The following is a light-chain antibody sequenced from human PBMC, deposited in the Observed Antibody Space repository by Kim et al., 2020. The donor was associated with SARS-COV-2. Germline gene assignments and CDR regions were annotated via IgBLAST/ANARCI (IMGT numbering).Light chain of an antibody. CDR1: SLRSHY. Sequence: SVGLGKKVQITCQGDSLRSHYAIWYRQKPGQAPVLVIYGKNNRPSGIPARFSGSTSGNTASLTITGAQAEDEADYYCNCRDSNHWLFGGGTQLTVL. J-gene: IGLJ3*02. CDR2: GKN. CDR3: NCRDSNHWL. V-gene: IGLV3-19*01.